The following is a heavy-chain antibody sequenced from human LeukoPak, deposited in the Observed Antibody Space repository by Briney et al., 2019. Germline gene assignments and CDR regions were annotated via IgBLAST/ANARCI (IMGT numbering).Heavy chain of an antibody. J-gene: IGHJ6*03. CDR3: ASLNYYYYYMDV. CDR1: GGSISSYY. V-gene: IGHV4-4*09. CDR2: IYTSGST. Sequence: SETLSLTCTVSGGSISSYYWTWIRQPPGKGLEWIGYIYTSGSTNYNPSLKSRVTMSVDTSKNQFSLKLSSVTAADTAVYYCASLNYYYYYMDVWGKGTTVTVSS.